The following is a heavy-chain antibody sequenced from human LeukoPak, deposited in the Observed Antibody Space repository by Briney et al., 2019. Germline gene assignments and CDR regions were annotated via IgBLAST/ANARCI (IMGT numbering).Heavy chain of an antibody. D-gene: IGHD6-19*01. Sequence: SETLSLTCAVCGGSFSGYYWSWIRQPPGKGLEWIGEINHSGSTNYNPSLKSRVTISVDKSKNQFSLKVSSVTAADTAVYYCAGATSSGWYLGYWGQGTLVTVSS. CDR3: AGATSSGWYLGY. CDR2: INHSGST. J-gene: IGHJ4*02. CDR1: GGSFSGYY. V-gene: IGHV4-34*01.